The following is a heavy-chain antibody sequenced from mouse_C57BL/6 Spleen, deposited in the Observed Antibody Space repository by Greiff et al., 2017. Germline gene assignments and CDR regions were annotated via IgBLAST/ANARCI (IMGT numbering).Heavy chain of an antibody. CDR3: ARRTGADWYFGV. Sequence: VKLMESGAELVKPGASVKISCKASGYAFSSYWMNWVKQRPGKGLEWIGQIYPGDGDTNYNGKFKGKATLTADKSSSTAYMQLSSLTSEDSAVYFCARRTGADWYFGVWGTGTTVTVSS. CDR1: GYAFSSYW. D-gene: IGHD4-1*01. CDR2: IYPGDGDT. V-gene: IGHV1-80*01. J-gene: IGHJ1*03.